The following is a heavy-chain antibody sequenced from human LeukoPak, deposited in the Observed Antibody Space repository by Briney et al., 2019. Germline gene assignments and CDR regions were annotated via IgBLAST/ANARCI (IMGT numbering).Heavy chain of an antibody. CDR3: ARWGTNDYGDFWDY. Sequence: SETLSLTCTVSGGSISSGDYYWSWIRQPPGRGLEWLGYIYYSGSTYYHPSLKSRVTISVDTSKNQFSLKLSSVTAADTAVYYCARWGTNDYGDFWDYWGQGTLVTVSS. CDR1: GGSISSGDYY. D-gene: IGHD4-17*01. CDR2: IYYSGST. J-gene: IGHJ4*02. V-gene: IGHV4-30-4*08.